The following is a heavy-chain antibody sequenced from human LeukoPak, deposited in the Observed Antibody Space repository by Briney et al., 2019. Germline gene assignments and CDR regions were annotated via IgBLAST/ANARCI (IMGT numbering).Heavy chain of an antibody. J-gene: IGHJ4*02. CDR3: AKWLHLYYFDY. Sequence: PGGSLILSCAASGFTFSSYAMSWGRQAPGKGLEWVSAISGRGGSTYYADCVKGRFTISRDNSKNTLYLQMNSMRAEDTAVYYCAKWLHLYYFDYWGQGTLVTVSS. D-gene: IGHD5-12*01. CDR2: ISGRGGST. CDR1: GFTFSSYA. V-gene: IGHV3-23*01.